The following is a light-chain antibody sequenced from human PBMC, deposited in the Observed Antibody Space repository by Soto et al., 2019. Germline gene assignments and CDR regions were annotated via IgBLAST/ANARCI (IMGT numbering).Light chain of an antibody. J-gene: IGLJ1*01. CDR1: SSDVGGYNY. CDR3: SSYTSSSTRV. Sequence: QPALNQPASVSGSPGQSIPISCTGTSSDVGGYNYVSWYQQHPGKAPKLMIYDVSNRPSGVSNRFSGSKSGNTASLTISGLQAEDEADYYCSSYTSSSTRVFGTGTKVTVL. CDR2: DVS. V-gene: IGLV2-14*01.